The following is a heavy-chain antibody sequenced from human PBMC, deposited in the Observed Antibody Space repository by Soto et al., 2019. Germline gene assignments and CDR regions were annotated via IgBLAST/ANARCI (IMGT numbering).Heavy chain of an antibody. CDR2: IWYDGTNK. CDR3: ARAFLRGSAATIDY. Sequence: QVQLVESGGGVVQPGRSLRLSCEVSGFTFSSYGMQWVRQAPGKGLEWVAIIWYDGTNKNYTDSVKGRFTISRDNSKSTLYLQMNSLRAEDTAIYYCARAFLRGSAATIDYWGQGSLVTVSS. D-gene: IGHD3-10*01. J-gene: IGHJ4*02. CDR1: GFTFSSYG. V-gene: IGHV3-33*01.